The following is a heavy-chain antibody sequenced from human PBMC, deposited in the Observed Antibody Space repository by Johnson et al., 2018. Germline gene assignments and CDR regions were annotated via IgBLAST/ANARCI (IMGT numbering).Heavy chain of an antibody. CDR3: ARRGSEGSHYMTYYFDY. V-gene: IGHV5-51*01. Sequence: VQLVQSGAEVKKPGESLKISCKGSGYNFATYWIGWVRQMPGKGLEWMGIIYPGDSETRNSPSFKGQVILSPDKSISTAYRQWSSLKASETAMYYCARRGSEGSHYMTYYFDYWGQGTLVTVSS. J-gene: IGHJ4*02. D-gene: IGHD3-10*01. CDR2: IYPGDSET. CDR1: GYNFATYW.